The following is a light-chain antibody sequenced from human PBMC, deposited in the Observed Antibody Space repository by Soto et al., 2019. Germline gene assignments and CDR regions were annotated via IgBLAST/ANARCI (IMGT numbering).Light chain of an antibody. CDR1: SSNIGSNT. Sequence: QSVLTQPPSASGTPGQRVTMSCSGCSSNIGSNTVSWYQHLPGTAPQLLIYSDTQRASGVADRFSGSKSGTSASLAISGLQSDDEADYYCAAWDDRLNGALFGTGTKLTVL. V-gene: IGLV1-44*01. J-gene: IGLJ1*01. CDR3: AAWDDRLNGAL. CDR2: SDT.